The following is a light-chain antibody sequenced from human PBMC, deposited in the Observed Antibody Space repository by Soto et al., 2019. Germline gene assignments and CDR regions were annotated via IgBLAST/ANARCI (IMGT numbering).Light chain of an antibody. J-gene: IGKJ4*01. CDR1: QSIGSW. CDR2: KAS. V-gene: IGKV1-5*03. CDR3: QQYNSYSSLT. Sequence: DIQMTPSPSPLSASVGDRVTITCRASQSIGSWLAWHQQEPGKAPKLLIYKASSLESGVPSRFSGSGSGTEFTLTISSLQPDDFATYYCQQYNSYSSLTFGGGTKVDI.